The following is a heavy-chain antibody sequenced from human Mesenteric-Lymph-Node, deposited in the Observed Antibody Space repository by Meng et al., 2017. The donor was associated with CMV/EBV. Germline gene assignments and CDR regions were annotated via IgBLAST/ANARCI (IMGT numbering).Heavy chain of an antibody. CDR3: ARGSSYDILTGYFDY. CDR2: INHSGST. V-gene: IGHV4-34*01. J-gene: IGHJ4*02. Sequence: QLGAGLLKPSETLSVTCAVYGGSFSGYYWNWIRQSPEKGLEWIGEINHSGSTTYNPSFTSRIIISVDTSTNQISLNMSSVTAADTAVYYCARGSSYDILTGYFDYWGQGALVTVSS. D-gene: IGHD3-9*01. CDR1: GGSFSGYY.